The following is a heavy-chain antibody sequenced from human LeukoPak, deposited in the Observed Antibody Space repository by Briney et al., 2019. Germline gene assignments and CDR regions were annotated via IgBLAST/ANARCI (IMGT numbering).Heavy chain of an antibody. D-gene: IGHD3-16*01. CDR2: IKSKTDGGTT. CDR1: GFTFSSYA. V-gene: IGHV3-15*01. Sequence: GGSLRLSCAASGFTFSSYAMSWVRQAPGKGLEWVGRIKSKTDGGTTDYAAPVKGRFTISRDNAKNSLYLQMNSLRAEDTAVYYCARIIITFPGVARANGMDVWGQGTTVTVSS. J-gene: IGHJ6*02. CDR3: ARIIITFPGVARANGMDV.